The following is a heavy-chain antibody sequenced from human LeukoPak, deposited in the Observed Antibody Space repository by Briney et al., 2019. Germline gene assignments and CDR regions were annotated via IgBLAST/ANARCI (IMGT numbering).Heavy chain of an antibody. CDR3: ARLKLAYYGSGSYYSPFDY. CDR1: GGSFSGYY. CDR2: INHSGST. Sequence: SETLSLTCAVYGGSFSGYYWSWIRQPPGKGLEWIGEINHSGSTNYNPSLKSRVTISVDTSKNQFSLKLSSVTAADTAVYYCARLKLAYYGSGSYYSPFDYWGQGTLVTVSS. D-gene: IGHD3-10*01. V-gene: IGHV4-34*01. J-gene: IGHJ4*02.